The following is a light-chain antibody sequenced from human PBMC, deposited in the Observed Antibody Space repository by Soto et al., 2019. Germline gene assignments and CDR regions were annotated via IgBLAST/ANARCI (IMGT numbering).Light chain of an antibody. V-gene: IGKV3-20*01. Sequence: EIVLTQSPVTLSLSPGDRATLSCRASRSFASSYLGWYQQKPGQAPRLLIYAASTRATGIPDRFSGSGSATDFTLTINRLEPEDSAVYYCQHYDSSPPYTFGQGTKLEIK. CDR2: AAS. CDR1: RSFASSY. CDR3: QHYDSSPPYT. J-gene: IGKJ2*01.